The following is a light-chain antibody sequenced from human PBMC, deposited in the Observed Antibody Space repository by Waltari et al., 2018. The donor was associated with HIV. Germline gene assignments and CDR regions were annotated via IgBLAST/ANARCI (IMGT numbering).Light chain of an antibody. V-gene: IGLV2-14*01. J-gene: IGLJ3*02. CDR1: SRVVGGFNY. CDR3: QSYDSSLSGSGV. CDR2: VVS. Sequence: QSALTQPASVSGSPGQSINISCTGTSRVVGGFNYFSWFQQHPGKAPKLMIYVVSNRPSGVSNRFSGSKSGNTASLTISGLQAEDEADYYCQSYDSSLSGSGVFGGGTKLTVL.